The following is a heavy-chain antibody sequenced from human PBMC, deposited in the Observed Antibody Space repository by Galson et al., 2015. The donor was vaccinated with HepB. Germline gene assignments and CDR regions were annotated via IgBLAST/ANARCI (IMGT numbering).Heavy chain of an antibody. D-gene: IGHD3-10*01. Sequence: LRLSCAASGFSFGSFGMNWVRQAPGKGLEWVSTISDSGGRTFYADSVKGRFTISRDNSKNALYLQMSSLRADDTAVYYCAKDTFATGGSGQSLDYWGQGTLLSVSS. V-gene: IGHV3-23*01. J-gene: IGHJ4*02. CDR3: AKDTFATGGSGQSLDY. CDR1: GFSFGSFG. CDR2: ISDSGGRT.